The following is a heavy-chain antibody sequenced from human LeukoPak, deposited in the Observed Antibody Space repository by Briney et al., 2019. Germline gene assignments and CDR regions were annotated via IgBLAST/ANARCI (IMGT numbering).Heavy chain of an antibody. CDR2: INPSSGGT. CDR1: GYTFTGYY. Sequence: ASVKVSCKASGYTFTGYYMHWVRQAPGQGLEWMGWINPSSGGTNYAQKFQGRVTMTRDTSISTAYMELSRLRSDDTAVYYCARSDRYYDFSYWGQGTLVTVSS. J-gene: IGHJ4*02. CDR3: ARSDRYYDFSY. V-gene: IGHV1-2*02. D-gene: IGHD3-3*01.